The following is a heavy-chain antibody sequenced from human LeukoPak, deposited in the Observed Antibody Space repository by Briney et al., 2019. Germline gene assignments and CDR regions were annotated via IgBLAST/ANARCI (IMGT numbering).Heavy chain of an antibody. CDR2: ISSSSSYI. D-gene: IGHD2-15*01. J-gene: IGHJ4*02. CDR3: ARVGVVVVAATTLHFDY. V-gene: IGHV3-21*01. CDR1: GFPLSSYS. Sequence: GGSLRLSCAASGFPLSSYSMNWVRQAPGKGLEWVSSISSSSSYIYYADSVKGRFTISRDNAKNSLYLQMNSLRAEDTAVYYCARVGVVVVAATTLHFDYWGQGTLVTVSS.